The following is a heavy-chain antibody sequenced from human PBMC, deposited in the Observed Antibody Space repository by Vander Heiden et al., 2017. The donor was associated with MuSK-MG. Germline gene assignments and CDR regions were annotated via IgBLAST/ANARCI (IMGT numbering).Heavy chain of an antibody. CDR1: GFTFSSYA. Sequence: EVQLLESGGGLVQPGGSLRLSCAASGFTFSSYAMSWVRQAPGKGLEWVSAISGSGGSTYYADSVKGRFTISRDNSKNTLYLQMNSLRAEDTAVYYCAKDVYGDYSGAYYYYYMDVWGKGTTVTVSS. CDR3: AKDVYGDYSGAYYYYYMDV. V-gene: IGHV3-23*01. D-gene: IGHD4-17*01. CDR2: ISGSGGST. J-gene: IGHJ6*03.